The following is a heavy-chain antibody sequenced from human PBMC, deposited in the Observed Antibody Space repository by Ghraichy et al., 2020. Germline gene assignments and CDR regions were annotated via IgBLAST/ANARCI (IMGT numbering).Heavy chain of an antibody. D-gene: IGHD4-11*01. CDR3: ARDKYDYSNYVSHVGADH. CDR1: GYTFTSYD. J-gene: IGHJ4*02. V-gene: IGHV1-8*01. Sequence: ASVKVSCKASGYTFTSYDINWVRQATGQGLEWMGWMNPNSGNTGYAQKFQGRVTMTRNTSISTAYMELSSLRSEDTAVYYCARDKYDYSNYVSHVGADHWGQGTLVTVSS. CDR2: MNPNSGNT.